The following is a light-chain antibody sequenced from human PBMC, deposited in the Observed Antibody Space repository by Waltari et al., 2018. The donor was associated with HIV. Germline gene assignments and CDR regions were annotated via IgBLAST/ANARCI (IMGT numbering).Light chain of an antibody. J-gene: IGKJ1*01. CDR1: QSIVTW. CDR2: ASS. Sequence: DIQMTQSPSLVSASVGDRVTITCRARQSIVTWLSWYQQKPGTAPALLIFASSRLQGGIPGRFSGSGSGTNFTLTIRNIQPDDFAIYHCQQAHSLPWTFGQGTKVE. CDR3: QQAHSLPWT. V-gene: IGKV1-12*01.